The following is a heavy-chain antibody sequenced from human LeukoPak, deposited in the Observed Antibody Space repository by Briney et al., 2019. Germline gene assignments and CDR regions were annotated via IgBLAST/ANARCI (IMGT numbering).Heavy chain of an antibody. CDR3: ARIHTSYGSSGYYYGPDHPHFDY. D-gene: IGHD3-22*01. Sequence: GGSLRLSCAPPGFTFSSYEGNWVRATPGKGLDWVSYISSSGSTIYYAESVRGGFTISTDNAKSLLYLQMNSPRAEDTAVYYCARIHTSYGSSGYYYGPDHPHFDYWGQGTLVTVSS. CDR1: GFTFSSYE. J-gene: IGHJ4*02. V-gene: IGHV3-48*03. CDR2: ISSSGSTI.